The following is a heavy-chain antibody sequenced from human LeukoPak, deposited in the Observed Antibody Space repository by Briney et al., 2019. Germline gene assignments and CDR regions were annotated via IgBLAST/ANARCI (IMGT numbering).Heavy chain of an antibody. CDR2: ISSDGGGT. D-gene: IGHD2-2*01. J-gene: IGHJ4*02. V-gene: IGHV3-64D*06. CDR3: VNLGYCSTPTCPWG. Sequence: GGSLRLSCSVSGFTFSNYAMHWVRQAPGKGLEYVSAISSDGGGTYYADSVKGRFTISRDNSENSLYFQMSSLRAEDTAVYYCVNLGYCSTPTCPWGWGQGTLVIVSS. CDR1: GFTFSNYA.